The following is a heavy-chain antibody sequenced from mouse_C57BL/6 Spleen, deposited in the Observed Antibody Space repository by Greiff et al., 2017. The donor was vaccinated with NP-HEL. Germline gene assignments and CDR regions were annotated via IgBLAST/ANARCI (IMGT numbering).Heavy chain of an antibody. CDR2: IDPSDSYT. Sequence: QVQLQQPGAELVKPGASVKLSCKASGYTFTSYWMQWVKQRPGQGLEWIGEIDPSDSYTNYNQKFKGKATLTVDTSSSTAYMQLSSLTSEDSAVYFGARRIYGSSGYAMDYWGQGTSVTVSS. D-gene: IGHD1-1*01. CDR1: GYTFTSYW. CDR3: ARRIYGSSGYAMDY. V-gene: IGHV1-50*01. J-gene: IGHJ4*01.